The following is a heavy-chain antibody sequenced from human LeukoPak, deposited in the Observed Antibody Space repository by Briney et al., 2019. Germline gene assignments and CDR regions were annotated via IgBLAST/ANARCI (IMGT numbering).Heavy chain of an antibody. V-gene: IGHV3-30*04. J-gene: IGHJ4*02. CDR1: GFTFSSYA. Sequence: PGGSLRLSCAASGFTFSSYAMHWVRQAPGKGLEWVAVISYDGSNKYYADSVKGRFTISRDNSKNTLYLQMNSLRAEDTAVYYCAKDSRMVRGVHTPNFDYWGQGTLVTVSS. CDR2: ISYDGSNK. D-gene: IGHD3-10*01. CDR3: AKDSRMVRGVHTPNFDY.